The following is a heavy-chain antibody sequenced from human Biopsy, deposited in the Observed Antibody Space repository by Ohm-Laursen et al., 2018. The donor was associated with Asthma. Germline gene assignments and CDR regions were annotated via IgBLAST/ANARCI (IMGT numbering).Heavy chain of an antibody. CDR1: GYTFNSAG. D-gene: IGHD3-10*01. V-gene: IGHV1-18*01. Sequence: ASVKVSCETSGYTFNSAGITWVRQAPGQGLEWMGWISVYNGNTKVAQKLQGRVTMITDTSTSTAYMELRSLRSDDTAVYFCARAVDYSHYYGIDVWGQGTTVTVS. J-gene: IGHJ6*02. CDR3: ARAVDYSHYYGIDV. CDR2: ISVYNGNT.